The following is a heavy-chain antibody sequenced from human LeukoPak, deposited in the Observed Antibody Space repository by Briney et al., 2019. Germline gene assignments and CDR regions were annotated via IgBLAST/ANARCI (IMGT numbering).Heavy chain of an antibody. V-gene: IGHV3-23*01. D-gene: IGHD2-2*01. Sequence: PGGSLRLSCVASGFNISNYVMSWVCQAPGKGLEWVSIIRRSGGDTHYVDSVKGRFTISRDNSKNTLFLQGNSLRAEDTAVYYCAKGRAVEDEKTFDYWGQGTLVTVSS. CDR1: GFNISNYV. CDR2: IRRSGGDT. J-gene: IGHJ4*02. CDR3: AKGRAVEDEKTFDY.